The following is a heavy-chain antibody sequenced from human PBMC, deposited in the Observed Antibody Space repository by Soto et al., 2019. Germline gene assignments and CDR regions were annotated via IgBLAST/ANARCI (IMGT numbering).Heavy chain of an antibody. J-gene: IGHJ4*02. CDR1: GFTFSSYG. CDR3: AKDRGGYCSGGSCYVFDY. Sequence: GGSLRLSCAASGFTFSSYGMHWVRQAPGKGLEWVAVISYDGSNKYYADSVKGRFTISRDNSKNTLYLQMNSLRAEDTAVYYCAKDRGGYCSGGSCYVFDYWGQGTLVTVSS. D-gene: IGHD2-15*01. V-gene: IGHV3-30*18. CDR2: ISYDGSNK.